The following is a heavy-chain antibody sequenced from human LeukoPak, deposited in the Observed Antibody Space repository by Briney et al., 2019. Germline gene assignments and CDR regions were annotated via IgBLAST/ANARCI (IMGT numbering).Heavy chain of an antibody. CDR1: GFTFSSYA. D-gene: IGHD5-18*01. V-gene: IGHV3-30-3*01. Sequence: PGGSLRLSCAASGFTFSSYAMHWVRQAPGKGLEWVAVVSYDGSNKYYADSVKGRFTISRDNSKNTLYLQMNSLRAEDTAVYYCARGGRRGYSYGYSDYWGQGTLVTVSS. CDR2: VSYDGSNK. J-gene: IGHJ4*02. CDR3: ARGGRRGYSYGYSDY.